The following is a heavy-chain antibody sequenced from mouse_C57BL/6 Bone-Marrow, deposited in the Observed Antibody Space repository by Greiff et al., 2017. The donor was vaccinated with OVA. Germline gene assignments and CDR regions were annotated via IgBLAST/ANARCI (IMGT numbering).Heavy chain of an antibody. Sequence: EVQLQQSVAELVRPGASVKLSCTASGFNIKNTYMHWVKQRPEQGLEWIGRIDPANDNTKYAPKFQGKATMTADTSSNTAYLQLSSLSSEDTAVYCCARGNFGSSFYVMDYWGQGTSVTVSS. CDR2: IDPANDNT. CDR1: GFNIKNTY. D-gene: IGHD1-1*01. J-gene: IGHJ4*01. V-gene: IGHV14-3*01. CDR3: ARGNFGSSFYVMDY.